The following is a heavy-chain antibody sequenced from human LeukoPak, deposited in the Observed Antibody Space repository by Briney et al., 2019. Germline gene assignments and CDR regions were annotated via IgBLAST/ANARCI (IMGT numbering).Heavy chain of an antibody. V-gene: IGHV4-34*01. CDR3: ARAGRGTSSRALYY. CDR2: INDSGST. Sequence: PSETLSLTCAISGGSFTDYYWRWIRQPPGKGLEWIGDINDSGSTNSSPSLKSRVVISLDTSKSQLSLKLSPVTAADTATYFCARAGRGTSSRALYYWGQGTLVTVSP. D-gene: IGHD1-1*01. J-gene: IGHJ4*02. CDR1: GGSFTDYY.